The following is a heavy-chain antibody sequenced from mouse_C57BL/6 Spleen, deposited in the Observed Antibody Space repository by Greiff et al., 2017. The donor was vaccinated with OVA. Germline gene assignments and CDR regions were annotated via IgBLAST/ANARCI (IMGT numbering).Heavy chain of an antibody. Sequence: DVKLVESEGGLVQPGSSIKLSCTASGFTFSDYYMAWVRQVPEKGLEWVANINYDGSSTYYLDSLKSRFIISRDNAKNILYLQMSSLKSEDTATYYCAREGDYDRGYAMDYWGQGTSVTVSS. CDR2: INYDGSST. CDR3: AREGDYDRGYAMDY. D-gene: IGHD2-4*01. CDR1: GFTFSDYY. J-gene: IGHJ4*01. V-gene: IGHV5-16*01.